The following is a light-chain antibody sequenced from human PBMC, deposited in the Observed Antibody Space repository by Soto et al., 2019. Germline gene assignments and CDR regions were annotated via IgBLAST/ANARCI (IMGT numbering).Light chain of an antibody. CDR2: DAS. Sequence: EIVLTQSPATLSLSPGERATLSCRASQSVSSYLAWYQQKPGQAPRLLIYDASNRATGIPARFSGSGSGTDFTLTISRLEPEDFAVYYCQQRSTWRTFCPGTKVDIK. J-gene: IGKJ3*01. V-gene: IGKV3-11*01. CDR3: QQRSTWRT. CDR1: QSVSSY.